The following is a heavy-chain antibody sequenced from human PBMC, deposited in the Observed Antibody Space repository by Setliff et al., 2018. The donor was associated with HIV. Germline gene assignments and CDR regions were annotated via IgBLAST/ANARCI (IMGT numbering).Heavy chain of an antibody. Sequence: SETLSLTCTVSGGSISSSSYYWGWIRQPPGKGLQWIGSIYYRGSTYYNPSLKSRVTISVDTSENQFSLKLRSVTAADTALYYCARGRYRSRWYASDHYYIDVWGKGTTVTVSS. J-gene: IGHJ6*03. V-gene: IGHV4-39*01. CDR3: ARGRYRSRWYASDHYYIDV. CDR1: GGSISSSSYY. D-gene: IGHD6-13*01. CDR2: IYYRGST.